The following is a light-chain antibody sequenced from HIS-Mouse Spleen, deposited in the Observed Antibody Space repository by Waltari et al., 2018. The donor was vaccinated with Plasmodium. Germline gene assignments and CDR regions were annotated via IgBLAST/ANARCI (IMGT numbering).Light chain of an antibody. CDR3: AAWDDSLSGPWV. Sequence: QSVLTQPPSASGTPGQRVTISCSGSSSNIGSNYVSWYQQLPGTAPKLLIYRNNQRPSGVADRFSGSKSGTSASLAISGLRSEDEAEYYCAAWDDSLSGPWVFGGGTKLTVL. CDR1: SSNIGSNY. CDR2: RNN. V-gene: IGLV1-47*01. J-gene: IGLJ3*02.